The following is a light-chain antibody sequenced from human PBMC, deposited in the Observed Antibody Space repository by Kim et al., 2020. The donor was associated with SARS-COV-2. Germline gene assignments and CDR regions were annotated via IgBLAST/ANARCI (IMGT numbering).Light chain of an antibody. CDR1: QSVSASY. CDR3: QQYGSSPWT. CDR2: GAS. V-gene: IGKV3-20*01. Sequence: SPGERATLSCRATQSVSASYLAWYQQKPGRAPRLLLYGASSRATGIPDRFSGSGSGTDFTLSISRLEPEDFAVYYCQQYGSSPWTFGQGTKVEIK. J-gene: IGKJ1*01.